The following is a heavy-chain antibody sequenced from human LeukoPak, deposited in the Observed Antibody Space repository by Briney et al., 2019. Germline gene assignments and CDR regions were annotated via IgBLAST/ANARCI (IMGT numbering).Heavy chain of an antibody. D-gene: IGHD1-26*01. J-gene: IGHJ5*02. V-gene: IGHV1-69*04. CDR3: ARVRQVGATPNWFDP. CDR2: IIPILGIA. CDR1: GGTFSSYA. Sequence: GSSVKVSCKASGGTFSSYAISWVRQAPGQGLEWMGRIIPILGIANYAQKFQGRVTITADKSTSTAYMELSSLRSEDTAVYYCARVRQVGATPNWFDPWGQGTLVTVSS.